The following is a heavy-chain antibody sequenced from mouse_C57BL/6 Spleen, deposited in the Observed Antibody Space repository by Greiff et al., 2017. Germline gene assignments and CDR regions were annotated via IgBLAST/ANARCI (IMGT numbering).Heavy chain of an antibody. J-gene: IGHJ3*01. CDR1: GFSLTSYG. CDR2: IWGVGST. Sequence: VKLVESGPGLVAPSQSLSITCTVTGFSLTSYGVDWVRQSPGKGLEWLGVIWGVGSTHYNSALKSRLSISKDNSKSQFFLKMNSLQTDDTAMYYCASGDYGSVFAYWGQVTLVTVSA. V-gene: IGHV2-6*01. CDR3: ASGDYGSVFAY. D-gene: IGHD1-1*01.